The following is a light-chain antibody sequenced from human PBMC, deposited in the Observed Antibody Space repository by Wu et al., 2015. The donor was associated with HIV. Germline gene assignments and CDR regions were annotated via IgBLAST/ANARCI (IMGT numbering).Light chain of an antibody. CDR1: QSVGGD. CDR2: GSS. J-gene: IGKJ2*01. CDR3: QQYGSSPPRYT. V-gene: IGKV3-20*01. Sequence: IVMTQSPATLSLSPGERATFSCRASQSVGGDLAWYQQKPGQAPRLLIYGSSTRPTGIPARFGGSGSGTDFTLTISRLEPEDFAVYYCQQYGSSPPRYTFGQGTKLEIK.